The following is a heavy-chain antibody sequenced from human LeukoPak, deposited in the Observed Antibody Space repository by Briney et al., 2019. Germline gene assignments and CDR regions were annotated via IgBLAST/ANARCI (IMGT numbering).Heavy chain of an antibody. CDR2: IKQDGSEK. CDR1: GLTFSSYW. V-gene: IGHV3-7*01. D-gene: IGHD6-19*01. Sequence: PGGSLRLSCAASGLTFSSYWMSWVRQAPGKGLEWVANIKQDGSEKYYVDSVKGRFTISRDNAKNSLYLQMNSLRAEDTAVYYCARDEWLPYFDYWGQGTLVTVSS. J-gene: IGHJ4*02. CDR3: ARDEWLPYFDY.